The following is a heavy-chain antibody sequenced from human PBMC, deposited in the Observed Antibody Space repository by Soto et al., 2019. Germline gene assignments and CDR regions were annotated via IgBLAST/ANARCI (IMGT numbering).Heavy chain of an antibody. CDR2: ISAYNDNT. D-gene: IGHD3-10*01. J-gene: IGHJ6*02. V-gene: IGHV1-18*01. CDR1: GYSFTSYG. CDR3: ARDNGFGESDV. Sequence: QVQLVQSGAEVKKPGASVKVSCKASGYSFTSYGISWVRQAPGQGLEWMGWISAYNDNTNHAQKLQVRVTMTTDTSMSTVDMELRSLRSDDTAVYYCARDNGFGESDVWGQVTTFTVSS.